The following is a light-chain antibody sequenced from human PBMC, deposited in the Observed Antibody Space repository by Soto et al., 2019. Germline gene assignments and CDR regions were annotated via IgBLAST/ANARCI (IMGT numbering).Light chain of an antibody. V-gene: IGKV1-5*01. CDR1: QDVAAS. Sequence: DVQMTQSPSSLSASVGDSATITCRASQDVAASLAWYQLKPGEAPKLLIYDVSNLESGVPSRFSGSGSGTEFSLTIRSLHPDDFATYYCQQYDYSRTFGQGTKVDI. CDR2: DVS. J-gene: IGKJ1*01. CDR3: QQYDYSRT.